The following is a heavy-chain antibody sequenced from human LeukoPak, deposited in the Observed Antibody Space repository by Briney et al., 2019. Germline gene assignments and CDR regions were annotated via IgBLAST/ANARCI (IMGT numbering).Heavy chain of an antibody. V-gene: IGHV4-34*01. CDR2: INHSGST. J-gene: IGHJ5*02. CDR3: ARLARFGTVTTFRWFDP. D-gene: IGHD4-17*01. CDR1: GVSICTYY. Sequence: SETLYLTCTFSGVSICTYYWSWIRKPPGKGLEWIGEINHSGSTNYNPSLKSRVTISVDTSQKQFSLKLSSVSAADTAVYYCARLARFGTVTTFRWFDPWGQATLVTVSS.